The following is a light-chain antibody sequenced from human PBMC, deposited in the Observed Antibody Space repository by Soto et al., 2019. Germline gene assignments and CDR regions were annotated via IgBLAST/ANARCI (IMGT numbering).Light chain of an antibody. Sequence: EIVITQSPATLSVSPGERATLSCRASQSVSSNLAWYQQKPGQAPRLLIYGASTRATGIPARFSGSGSGTEFTLTISSLQYDDVAVYYCQQYNNWPSWKFGQGTKVDIK. CDR1: QSVSSN. CDR2: GAS. V-gene: IGKV3-15*01. CDR3: QQYNNWPSWK. J-gene: IGKJ1*01.